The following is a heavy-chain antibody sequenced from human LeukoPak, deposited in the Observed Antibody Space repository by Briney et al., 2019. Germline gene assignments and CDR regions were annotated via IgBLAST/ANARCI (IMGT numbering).Heavy chain of an antibody. D-gene: IGHD3-3*01. CDR2: IHTTGST. CDR1: GGSISSGSSY. Sequence: PSETLSLTCTVSGGSISSGSSYWSWIRQPAGKGLEWIGRIHTTGSTNHNPSLKSRVTISMDMSKNQFSLKLTSVTAADTAVYHCARVSTYTSGYFHAFDIWGQGAAVTVSS. J-gene: IGHJ3*02. V-gene: IGHV4-61*02. CDR3: ARVSTYTSGYFHAFDI.